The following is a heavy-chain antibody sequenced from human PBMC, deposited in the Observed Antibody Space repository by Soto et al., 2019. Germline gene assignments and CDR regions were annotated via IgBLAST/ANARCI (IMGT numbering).Heavy chain of an antibody. CDR3: AKEPSSGFAMENYFDY. CDR1: GFTFSSYA. CDR2: ISGSSTST. Sequence: EVQLSGSGGGLVQPGGSLRLSCAASGFTFSSYAMSWVRQAPGKGLEWVSAISGSSTSTYYADSVKGRFTISRDNSKNPLSLQMNSLRAEDTAVYYCAKEPSSGFAMENYFDYWGQGTLVTVSS. J-gene: IGHJ4*02. D-gene: IGHD3-10*01. V-gene: IGHV3-23*01.